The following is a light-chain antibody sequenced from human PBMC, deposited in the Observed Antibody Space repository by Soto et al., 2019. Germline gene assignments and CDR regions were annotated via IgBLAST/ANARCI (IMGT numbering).Light chain of an antibody. J-gene: IGKJ4*01. CDR1: QTVRSSS. Sequence: DIVLTQSPGTLSLSPWERATLSCRASQTVRSSSLAWYQQKPGQAPRLLIFGASTRAAGFPGRFSGSGSGTDFTLTISSLEPEDFAVYYCQQGSNWPPGLTFGGGTKVDIK. CDR3: QQGSNWPPGLT. CDR2: GAS. V-gene: IGKV3D-20*02.